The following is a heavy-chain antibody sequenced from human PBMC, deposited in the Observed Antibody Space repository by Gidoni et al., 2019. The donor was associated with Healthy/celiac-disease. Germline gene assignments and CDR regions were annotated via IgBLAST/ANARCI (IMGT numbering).Heavy chain of an antibody. CDR1: GFTFRSYA. V-gene: IGHV3-30-3*01. CDR3: AREGISGCSGGSCPPFDI. J-gene: IGHJ3*02. D-gene: IGHD2-15*01. Sequence: QVQLVESGGGVVQPGRSLRLSCAASGFTFRSYALHWVRQAPGKGLEWVAVISYDGSNKYYADSVKGRFTISRDNSKNTLYLQMNSLRAEDTAVYYCAREGISGCSGGSCPPFDIWGQGTMVTVSS. CDR2: ISYDGSNK.